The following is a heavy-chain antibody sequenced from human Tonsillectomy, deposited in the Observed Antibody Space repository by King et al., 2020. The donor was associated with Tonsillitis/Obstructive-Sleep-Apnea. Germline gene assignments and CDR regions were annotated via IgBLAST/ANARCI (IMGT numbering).Heavy chain of an antibody. CDR2: IYSGGTT. CDR3: ARDMGVYLYFDD. D-gene: IGHD3-16*01. Sequence: VQLVESGGGLVQPGGSLRLSCAASGLSVSSNYMSWVRQAPGKGLEWVSVIYSGGTTYYADSVKGRFTISRDFSKNTLYLQMNSLRAEDTAVYYCARDMGVYLYFDDWGQGTLVTVSS. V-gene: IGHV3-66*01. CDR1: GLSVSSNY. J-gene: IGHJ4*02.